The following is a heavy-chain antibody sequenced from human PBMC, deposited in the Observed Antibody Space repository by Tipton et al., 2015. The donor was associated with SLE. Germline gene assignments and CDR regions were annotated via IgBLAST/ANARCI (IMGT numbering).Heavy chain of an antibody. J-gene: IGHJ4*02. Sequence: GSLRLSCAASGFTFSSYSMNWVRQAPGKGLEWISYISSSSNAIYYADSVKGRFTISRDNSENTLFLQMNSLRAEDTAIYYCAKGNYYDTSAYWDHWGQGTLVTVSS. CDR1: GFTFSSYS. CDR3: AKGNYYDTSAYWDH. V-gene: IGHV3-48*01. D-gene: IGHD3-22*01. CDR2: ISSSSNAI.